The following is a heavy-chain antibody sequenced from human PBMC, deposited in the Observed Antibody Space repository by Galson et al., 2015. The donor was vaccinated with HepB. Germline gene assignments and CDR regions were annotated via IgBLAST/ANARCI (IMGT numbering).Heavy chain of an antibody. CDR2: LSSSGSST. J-gene: IGHJ3*02. V-gene: IGHV3-23*01. Sequence: SLRLSCAASGFTFSSYAMTWVRQAPGKGLEWVSTLSSSGSSTYYADSVKGRSTISRDNSKNTLYLQMNSLRAEDTAVYYCAKGIAGKAAFDIWGQGTMVTASS. D-gene: IGHD6-13*01. CDR1: GFTFSSYA. CDR3: AKGIAGKAAFDI.